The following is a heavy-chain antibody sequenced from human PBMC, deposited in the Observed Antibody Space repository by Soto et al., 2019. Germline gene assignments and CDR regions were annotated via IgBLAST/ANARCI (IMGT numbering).Heavy chain of an antibody. V-gene: IGHV3-9*01. Sequence: GGSLRLSCAASGFTFDDYAMHWVRQAPGKGLEWVSGISWNSGSTGYADSVKGRFTISRDNAKNSLYLQMNSLRAEDTALYYCAKDSSSSTSYYYYGMDVWGQGTTVTVSS. CDR1: GFTFDDYA. CDR2: ISWNSGST. J-gene: IGHJ6*02. D-gene: IGHD6-6*01. CDR3: AKDSSSSTSYYYYGMDV.